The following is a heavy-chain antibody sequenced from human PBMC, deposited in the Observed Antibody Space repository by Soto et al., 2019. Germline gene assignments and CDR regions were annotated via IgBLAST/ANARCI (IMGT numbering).Heavy chain of an antibody. J-gene: IGHJ5*01. CDR1: GIPLSIHG. CDR2: IWYDGSNK. V-gene: IGHV3-33*01. Sequence: PGGSLRLSCAASGIPLSIHGMHWVRQAPGKGLEWVAVIWYDGSNKHYADSVKGRFTISRDNSKKTVYLQMNSLRAEDTAVYFCARDLVGRAITGYNWLDSWGQGTPVPVSS. D-gene: IGHD1-20*01. CDR3: ARDLVGRAITGYNWLDS.